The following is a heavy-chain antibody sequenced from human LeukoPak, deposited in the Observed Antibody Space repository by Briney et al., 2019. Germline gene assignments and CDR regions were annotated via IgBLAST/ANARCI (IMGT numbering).Heavy chain of an antibody. CDR1: GGSFSGYY. Sequence: SETLSLTCAVYGGSFSGYYWSWIRQPPGKGLEWIGEINHSGSTNYNPSLKSRVTISVDTSKNQFSLKLSSVTAADTAVYYCARSCRLLWFGEMSWFDPWGQGTLVTVSS. J-gene: IGHJ5*02. CDR3: ARSCRLLWFGEMSWFDP. V-gene: IGHV4-34*01. CDR2: INHSGST. D-gene: IGHD3-10*01.